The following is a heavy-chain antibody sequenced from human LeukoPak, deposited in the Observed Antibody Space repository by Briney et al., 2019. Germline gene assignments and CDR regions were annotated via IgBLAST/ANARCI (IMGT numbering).Heavy chain of an antibody. CDR3: AKTSSTSPDYYFDY. J-gene: IGHJ4*02. V-gene: IGHV3-9*03. D-gene: IGHD2-2*01. CDR2: ISWNSSSI. Sequence: SLRLSCSASGFTFYDYAIHWVRQAPGKGLEGVSGISWNSSSIHYADSVKGRFTISRDNAKNSLYLQMNSLRAEDMALYYCAKTSSTSPDYYFDYWGQGTLVTVSS. CDR1: GFTFYDYA.